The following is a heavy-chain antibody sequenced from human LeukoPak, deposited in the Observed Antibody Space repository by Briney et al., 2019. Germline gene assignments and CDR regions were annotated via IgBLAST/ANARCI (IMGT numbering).Heavy chain of an antibody. CDR1: GFTFSSYG. J-gene: IGHJ4*02. D-gene: IGHD5-12*01. V-gene: IGHV3-33*01. Sequence: PGGSLRLSCAASGFTFSSYGMHWVRQAPGKGLEWVAVIWYDGSRKYYADSVKGRFTISRDNSKNTLYLQMNSLRTEDTALYYCARARYSASYLDYWGQGALVTVSS. CDR3: ARARYSASYLDY. CDR2: IWYDGSRK.